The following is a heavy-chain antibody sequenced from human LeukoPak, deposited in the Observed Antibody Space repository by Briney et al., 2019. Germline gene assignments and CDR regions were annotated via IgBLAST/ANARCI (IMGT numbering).Heavy chain of an antibody. J-gene: IGHJ5*02. D-gene: IGHD2-2*01. Sequence: PGGSLRLSCAASGFTFSSYTMSWVRQAPGKGLEWVSAISGSGGSTYYADSVKGRFTISRDNSKNTLYLQMNSLRAEDTAVYYCVKGYCSSTSCPYPGGKWFDPWGQGTLVTVSS. CDR3: VKGYCSSTSCPYPGGKWFDP. CDR2: ISGSGGST. CDR1: GFTFSSYT. V-gene: IGHV3-23*01.